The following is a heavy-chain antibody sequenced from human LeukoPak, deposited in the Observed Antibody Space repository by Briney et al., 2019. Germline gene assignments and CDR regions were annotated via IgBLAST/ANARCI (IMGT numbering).Heavy chain of an antibody. Sequence: PSETLSLTCTVSGGSISSSSYYWGWIRQPPGKGLEWIGSIYYSGSTYYNPSLKSRVTISVDTSKNQFSLKLSSVTAADTAVYYCARDELLWFGELAYFDYWGQGTLVTVSS. CDR3: ARDELLWFGELAYFDY. D-gene: IGHD3-10*01. CDR2: IYYSGST. V-gene: IGHV4-39*07. CDR1: GGSISSSSYY. J-gene: IGHJ4*02.